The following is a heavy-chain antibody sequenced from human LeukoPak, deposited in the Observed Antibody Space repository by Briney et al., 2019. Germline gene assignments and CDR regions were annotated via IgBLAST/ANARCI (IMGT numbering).Heavy chain of an antibody. J-gene: IGHJ4*02. CDR2: ISSSSSTI. CDR1: GFTFSSYS. V-gene: IGHV3-48*01. D-gene: IGHD2-21*02. CDR3: ATSDCGGDCYPDY. Sequence: PGGSLRLSCAASGFTFSSYSMNWVRQAPGKGLEWVSYISSSSSTIYYADSVKGRFTISRDNAKNSLYLQMNSLRAEDTAVYYCATSDCGGDCYPDYWGQGTLVTVSS.